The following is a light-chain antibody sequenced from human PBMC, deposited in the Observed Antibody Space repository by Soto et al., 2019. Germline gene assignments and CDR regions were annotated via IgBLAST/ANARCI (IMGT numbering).Light chain of an antibody. V-gene: IGKV1-6*01. Sequence: IPITQSPSSVSASVGDRVTIPCRASQGIRNDLGWYQQKPGKAPKVLIYAASSLQSGVPSRFSGSASGTDFTLTISSLEPEDFATYYCLQDYSYPLTFGQGTKVDIK. CDR2: AAS. CDR3: LQDYSYPLT. CDR1: QGIRND. J-gene: IGKJ1*01.